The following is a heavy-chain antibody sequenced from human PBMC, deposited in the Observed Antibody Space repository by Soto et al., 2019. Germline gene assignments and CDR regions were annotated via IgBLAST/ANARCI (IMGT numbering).Heavy chain of an antibody. CDR1: GFTFSSYW. V-gene: IGHV3-74*01. CDR2: INSDGSST. CDR3: ASIYSSGLYYFDY. Sequence: RVSLXLSFAASGFTFSSYWMHWVRQAPGKGLVWVSRINSDGSSTSYADSVKGRFTISRDNAKNTLYLQMNSLRAEDTAVYYCASIYSSGLYYFDYWGQGTLVTVSS. J-gene: IGHJ4*01. D-gene: IGHD6-19*01.